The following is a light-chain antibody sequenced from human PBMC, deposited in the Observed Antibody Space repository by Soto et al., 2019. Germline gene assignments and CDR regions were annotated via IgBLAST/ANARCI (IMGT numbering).Light chain of an antibody. CDR1: SSDVGTYNY. Sequence: QSALTQPRSVSGSPGQSVTISCTGTSSDVGTYNYVSWYQRHPGKAPKLMIYDVNKRPSGVPDRFSGSKSGNTASLTISGLQAEDEADYYCCSYAGTFWVFGGGTKLTVL. CDR3: CSYAGTFWV. CDR2: DVN. J-gene: IGLJ3*02. V-gene: IGLV2-11*01.